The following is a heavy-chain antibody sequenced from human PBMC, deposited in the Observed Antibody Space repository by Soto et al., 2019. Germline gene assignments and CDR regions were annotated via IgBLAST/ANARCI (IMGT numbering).Heavy chain of an antibody. Sequence: GASVKVSCKASGGTFSSYTISWVRQAPGQGLEWMGRIIPILGIANYAQKFQGRVTITADKSTSTAYMELSSLRSEDTAVYYCAREFTYYDILTGLKNNWFDPWGQGTLVTVSS. D-gene: IGHD3-9*01. CDR1: GGTFSSYT. CDR3: AREFTYYDILTGLKNNWFDP. CDR2: IIPILGIA. V-gene: IGHV1-69*04. J-gene: IGHJ5*02.